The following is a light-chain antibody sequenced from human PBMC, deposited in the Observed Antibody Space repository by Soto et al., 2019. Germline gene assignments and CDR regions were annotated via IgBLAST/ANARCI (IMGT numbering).Light chain of an antibody. CDR1: SSNIGSNF. V-gene: IGLV1-47*01. J-gene: IGLJ1*01. CDR2: RNN. CDR3: AAWDDSLSAHV. Sequence: QSVLTQPPSASGTPGQRVTISCSGSSSNIGSNFVYWYQQPPGTAPTLLIYRNNQRPSGVPDRFSGSKSGTSASLAISGLRSEDEADYYCAAWDDSLSAHVFGTGTKVTVL.